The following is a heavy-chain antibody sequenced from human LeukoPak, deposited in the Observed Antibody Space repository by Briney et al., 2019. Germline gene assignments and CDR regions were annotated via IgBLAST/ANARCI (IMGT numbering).Heavy chain of an antibody. CDR1: GGSISSYY. CDR3: ATVLDSPDAFDI. Sequence: SETLSLTCTVSGGSISSYYWSWIRQPPGKGLEWIGYLYYSGSTNYNPSLKSRDTISVDTSKNQLSLKLRSVTAADTAVYYCATVLDSPDAFDIWGQGTMVTVSS. D-gene: IGHD2-2*03. J-gene: IGHJ3*02. V-gene: IGHV4-59*01. CDR2: LYYSGST.